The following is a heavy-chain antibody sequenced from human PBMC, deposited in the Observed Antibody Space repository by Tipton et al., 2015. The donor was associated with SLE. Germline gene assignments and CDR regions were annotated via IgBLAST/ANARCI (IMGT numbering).Heavy chain of an antibody. D-gene: IGHD6-19*01. CDR2: IIPIFGTA. J-gene: IGHJ3*02. Sequence: QSGPEVKKPGASVKVSCKASGGTFSSYAISWVRQAPGQGLEWMGGIIPIFGTANYAQKFQGRVTITADESTNTAYMELSSLRSEDTAVYYCARDLRGIAVTHDAFDIWGQGTMVTVSS. CDR1: GGTFSSYA. CDR3: ARDLRGIAVTHDAFDI. V-gene: IGHV1-69*13.